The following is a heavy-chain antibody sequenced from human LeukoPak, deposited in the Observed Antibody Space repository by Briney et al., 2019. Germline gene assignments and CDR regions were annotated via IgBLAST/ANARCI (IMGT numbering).Heavy chain of an antibody. CDR1: GGSFSGYY. CDR2: INHSGST. V-gene: IGHV4-34*01. Sequence: SETLSLTCAVYGGSFSGYYWSWIRQPPGKGLEWIGEINHSGSTNYNPSLKSRVTISVDTSKNQFSLKLSSVTAADTAVYYCARVTGTHYDILTGYYGPYYYFDYRGQGTLVTVSS. CDR3: ARVTGTHYDILTGYYGPYYYFDY. J-gene: IGHJ4*02. D-gene: IGHD3-9*01.